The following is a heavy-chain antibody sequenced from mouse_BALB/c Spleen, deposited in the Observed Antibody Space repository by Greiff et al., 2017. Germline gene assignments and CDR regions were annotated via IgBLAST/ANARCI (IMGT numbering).Heavy chain of an antibody. V-gene: IGHV1S135*01. D-gene: IGHD1-1*01. CDR1: GYSFTGYT. CDR3: TRVRHYGSSSMDY. Sequence: VQLQQSGPELVKPGASMKISCKASGYSFTGYTMNWVKQSHGKNLEWIGLINPYNGGTSYNQKFKGKATLTVDKSSSTAYMQLSSPTSEDSAVYYCTRVRHYGSSSMDYWGQGTSVTVSS. CDR2: INPYNGGT. J-gene: IGHJ4*01.